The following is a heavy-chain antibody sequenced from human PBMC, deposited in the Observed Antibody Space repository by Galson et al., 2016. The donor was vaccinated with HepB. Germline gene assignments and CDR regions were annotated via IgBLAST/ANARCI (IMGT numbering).Heavy chain of an antibody. CDR3: TRVFDY. J-gene: IGHJ4*02. Sequence: SLRLSCAASGFRFSDHDMDWVRQAPGKGLEWVGRSRNKVTNFATEYAASVKGRFTISRDDSKDSLYLQMNSLKTEDTALYYSTRVFDYWGQGALVTVSP. V-gene: IGHV3-72*01. CDR1: GFRFSDHD. CDR2: SRNKVTNFAT.